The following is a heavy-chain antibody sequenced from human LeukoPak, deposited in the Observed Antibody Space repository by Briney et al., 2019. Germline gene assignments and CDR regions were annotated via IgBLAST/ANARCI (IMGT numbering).Heavy chain of an antibody. D-gene: IGHD4-23*01. CDR2: VGGNGGTT. CDR3: AKALSYPDGGTTFDYDY. Sequence: AGGPLSLPGEPSGFPFSSFALAGFGRPPGRGLDWVSLVGGNGGTTNYADSVKGRFTISRDNARKELCLQMNSLRAEDTAVYYCAKALSYPDGGTTFDYDYWGQGTLVTVSS. CDR1: GFPFSSFA. J-gene: IGHJ4*02. V-gene: IGHV3-23*01.